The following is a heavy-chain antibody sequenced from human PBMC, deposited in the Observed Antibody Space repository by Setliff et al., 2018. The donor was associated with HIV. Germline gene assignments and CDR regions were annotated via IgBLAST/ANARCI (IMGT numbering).Heavy chain of an antibody. Sequence: SETLSLTCAVSGYSISSGYYWGWIRQPPGKGLEWIGSFYRSGNTYYNPSLNSRATVSVDTSKNQLSLKLTSVTAADTAVYYCARRGAYGYDYFDYWGPGILVTVSS. J-gene: IGHJ4*02. V-gene: IGHV4-38-2*01. CDR1: GYSISSGYY. D-gene: IGHD5-12*01. CDR2: FYRSGNT. CDR3: ARRGAYGYDYFDY.